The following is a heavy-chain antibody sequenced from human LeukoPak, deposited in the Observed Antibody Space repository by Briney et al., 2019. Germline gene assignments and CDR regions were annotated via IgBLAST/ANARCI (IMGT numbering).Heavy chain of an antibody. V-gene: IGHV3-48*03. CDR2: ISSSGSTI. CDR1: GFTFSSYE. Sequence: PGGSLRLSCAASGFTFSSYEMNWVRQAPGKGLEWVSYISSSGSTIYYADSVKGRFTISRDNAKNTLYLQMNSLRADDTAMYYCAALDHGHDFWGQGTLVTVSS. J-gene: IGHJ4*02. CDR3: AALDHGHDF.